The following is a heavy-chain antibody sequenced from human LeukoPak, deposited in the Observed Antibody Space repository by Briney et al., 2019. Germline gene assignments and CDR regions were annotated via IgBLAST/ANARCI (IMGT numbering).Heavy chain of an antibody. Sequence: GGSLRLSCAASGFTFSSYTMHWVRQAPGKGLEWVAVISYDGSNKYYADSVKGRFTISRDNSKNTLYLQMNSLGAEDTAVCYCARDRMTSASHYYQYGMDVWGQGTTVTVSS. J-gene: IGHJ6*02. CDR2: ISYDGSNK. CDR1: GFTFSSYT. D-gene: IGHD1-26*01. V-gene: IGHV3-30-3*01. CDR3: ARDRMTSASHYYQYGMDV.